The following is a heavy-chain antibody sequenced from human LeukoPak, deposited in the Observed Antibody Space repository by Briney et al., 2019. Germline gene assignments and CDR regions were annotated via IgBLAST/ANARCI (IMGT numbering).Heavy chain of an antibody. CDR3: AGHISDCGCDCPFDY. J-gene: IGHJ4*02. D-gene: IGHD2-21*02. CDR1: GYRFTSYW. Sequence: EESLKISCHGSGYRFTSYWIGWVRQMPGKGLEWMGMIYPGDSDTRYSPSFQGHVTISADKSISTAYLQWNSLKASDTAMYYCAGHISDCGCDCPFDYWGQGTLVTVSS. CDR2: IYPGDSDT. V-gene: IGHV5-51*01.